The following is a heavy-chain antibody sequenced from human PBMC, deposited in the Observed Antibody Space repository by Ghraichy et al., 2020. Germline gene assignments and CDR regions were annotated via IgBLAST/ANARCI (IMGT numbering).Heavy chain of an antibody. CDR3: VRDSGLGLEALDI. CDR2: TYYRSKWYF. J-gene: IGHJ3*02. Sequence: SQTLSLTCTISGDRVSNKTAAWNWIRQSPLRGLEWLGRTYYRSKWYFNYASSVIGRLSVNPDTSKNQFSLQLNFVTLDDSAVYYCVRDSGLGLEALDIWGQGTMVTVSS. V-gene: IGHV6-1*01. D-gene: IGHD3/OR15-3a*01. CDR1: GDRVSNKTAA.